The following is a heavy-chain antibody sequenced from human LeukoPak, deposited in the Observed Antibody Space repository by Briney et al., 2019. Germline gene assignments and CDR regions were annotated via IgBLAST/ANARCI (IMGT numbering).Heavy chain of an antibody. CDR2: INLRGST. V-gene: IGHV4-34*01. CDR1: GGSFNDYY. D-gene: IGHD6-13*01. J-gene: IGHJ4*02. CDR3: ARGQHRIAAPGTGFDY. Sequence: SETLSLTCAVYGGSFNDYYWNWIRQPPGKGLEWIGEINLRGSTTYNPSLKSRVTISLDESKNQFSLKLSSVTAADTAVYFCARGQHRIAAPGTGFDYWGQGTLVTVSS.